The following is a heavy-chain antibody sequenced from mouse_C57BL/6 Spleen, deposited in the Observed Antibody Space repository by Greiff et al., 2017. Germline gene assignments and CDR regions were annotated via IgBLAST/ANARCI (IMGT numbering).Heavy chain of an antibody. J-gene: IGHJ4*01. CDR3: ARNHGNYGSSYLYAMDY. Sequence: DVKLQESGGGLVKPGGSLKLSCAASGFTFSSYTMSWVRQTPEKRLEWVATISGGGGNTYYPDSVKGRFTISRDNAKNTLYLQMSSLRSEDTALYYCARNHGNYGSSYLYAMDYWGKGTSVTVSS. V-gene: IGHV5-9*01. CDR1: GFTFSSYT. CDR2: ISGGGGNT. D-gene: IGHD1-1*01.